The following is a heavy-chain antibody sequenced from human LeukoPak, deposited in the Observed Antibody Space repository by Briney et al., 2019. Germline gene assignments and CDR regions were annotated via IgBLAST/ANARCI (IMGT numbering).Heavy chain of an antibody. CDR1: GYTFTSYD. CDR2: MNPNSGNT. CDR3: AREKGGKGPDAFDI. J-gene: IGHJ3*02. Sequence: ASVKVSCKASGYTFTSYDINWVRQATGQGLEWMGWMNPNSGNTGYAQKFQGRVTMNRNTSINTAYMELSSLRSEDTAVYYCAREKGGKGPDAFDIWGQGTMVTVSS. V-gene: IGHV1-8*01. D-gene: IGHD4-23*01.